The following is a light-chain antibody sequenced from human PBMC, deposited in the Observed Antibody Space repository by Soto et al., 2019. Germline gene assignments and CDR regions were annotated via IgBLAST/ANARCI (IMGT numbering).Light chain of an antibody. J-gene: IGKJ1*01. CDR3: QQYGSSPWT. CDR1: QSVSSSS. CDR2: GAS. Sequence: EIVLTQSPGTLSLSPGERATLSCRASQSVSSSSLAWYQQKPGQAPRLFIYGASNRATAIPDRFSGSGSGTDFTLTISILEPEDFAVFYCQQYGSSPWTFGQGTKVEI. V-gene: IGKV3-20*01.